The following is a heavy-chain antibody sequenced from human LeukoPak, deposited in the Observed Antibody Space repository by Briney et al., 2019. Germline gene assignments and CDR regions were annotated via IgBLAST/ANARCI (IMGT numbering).Heavy chain of an antibody. V-gene: IGHV3-7*03. CDR1: GFTFSSYW. J-gene: IGHJ6*03. CDR3: AREAYDILTGIPRRYYYMDV. CDR2: IKQDGSEK. D-gene: IGHD3-9*01. Sequence: GGSLRLSCAASGFTFSSYWMSWVRQAPGKGLEWVANIKQDGSEKYYVDSVKGRFTISRDNAKNSLYLQMNSLRAEDTAVYYCAREAYDILTGIPRRYYYMDVWGKGTTVTISS.